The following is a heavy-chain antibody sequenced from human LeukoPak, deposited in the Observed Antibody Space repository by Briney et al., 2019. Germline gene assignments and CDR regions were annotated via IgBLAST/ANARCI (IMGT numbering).Heavy chain of an antibody. V-gene: IGHV3-7*01. J-gene: IGHJ4*02. D-gene: IGHD3-22*01. CDR2: IREDGSEK. CDR3: ARNYYDSSGYYYFDY. Sequence: GGSLRLSCAASGFAFNNYYMSWVRQTPGKGLEWVANIREDGSEKYYADSVKGRFTISRDNAKNSLFLQMNRLTAEDAAVYYCARNYYDSSGYYYFDYWGQGNLVTVSS. CDR1: GFAFNNYY.